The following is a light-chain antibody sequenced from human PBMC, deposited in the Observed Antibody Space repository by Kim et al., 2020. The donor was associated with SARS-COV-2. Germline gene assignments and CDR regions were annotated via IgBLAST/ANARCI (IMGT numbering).Light chain of an antibody. J-gene: IGKJ2*01. CDR3: QQYNSYPRT. Sequence: SASVGDRVTITCRASQSISSWLAWYQQKPGKAPKLLIYDASSLESGVPSRFSGSGSGTEFTLTINSLQPDDFATYYCQQYNSYPRTFGQGTKLEI. CDR1: QSISSW. V-gene: IGKV1-5*01. CDR2: DAS.